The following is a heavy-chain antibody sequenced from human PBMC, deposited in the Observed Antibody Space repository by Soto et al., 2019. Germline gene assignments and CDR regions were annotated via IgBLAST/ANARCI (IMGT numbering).Heavy chain of an antibody. CDR3: ARYGDYDDAFDI. Sequence: QVQLQESGPGLVKPSQTLSLTCTVSGGSISSGDYYWSWIRQPPGKGLEWIGYIYYSGSTYYNPSLKSRXXIXVXXSKNQFSLKLSSVTAADTAVYYCARYGDYDDAFDIWGQGTMVTVSS. J-gene: IGHJ3*02. D-gene: IGHD4-17*01. V-gene: IGHV4-30-4*01. CDR1: GGSISSGDYY. CDR2: IYYSGST.